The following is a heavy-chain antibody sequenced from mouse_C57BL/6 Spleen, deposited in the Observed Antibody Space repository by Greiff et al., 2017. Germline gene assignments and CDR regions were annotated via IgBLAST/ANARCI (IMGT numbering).Heavy chain of an antibody. V-gene: IGHV5-16*01. CDR2: INYAGSST. J-gene: IGHJ3*01. CDR3: AREYYDSPWFAY. CDR1: GFTFSDYY. Sequence: EVKVVEPEGGLVQPGSSMKLSCTASGFTFSDYYMAWVRQVPEKGLEWVANINYAGSSTYYLHSLKSRFIFSIDNAKNILYLQMSSLKSENTATYYCAREYYDSPWFAYWGQGTLVTVSA. D-gene: IGHD2-4*01.